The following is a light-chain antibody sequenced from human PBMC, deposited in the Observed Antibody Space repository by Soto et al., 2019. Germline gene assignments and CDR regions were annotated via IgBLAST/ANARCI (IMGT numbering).Light chain of an antibody. CDR1: QSLLHTNGINY. CDR3: MQALQKPST. Sequence: VVVTQSPLSLPVTPGEPASMSCRASQSLLHTNGINYLRWYLQKPGQSPQLLIYLGSHRASGVPDRFSGSGSGTEYTLRISRVEAEDVGIYYCMQALQKPSTFGQGTKV. J-gene: IGKJ1*01. CDR2: LGS. V-gene: IGKV2-28*01.